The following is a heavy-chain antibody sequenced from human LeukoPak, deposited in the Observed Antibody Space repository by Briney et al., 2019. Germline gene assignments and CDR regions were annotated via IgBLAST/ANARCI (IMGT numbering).Heavy chain of an antibody. CDR3: ARQMDYGDFPNAFDI. Sequence: GESPKISCKGSGYSFTSYWIGWVRQMPGKGLEWMGIIYPGDSDTRYSPSFQGQVTISADKSISTAYLQWSSLNASDTAMYYCARQMDYGDFPNAFDIWGQGTMVTVSS. J-gene: IGHJ3*02. D-gene: IGHD4-17*01. CDR1: GYSFTSYW. V-gene: IGHV5-51*01. CDR2: IYPGDSDT.